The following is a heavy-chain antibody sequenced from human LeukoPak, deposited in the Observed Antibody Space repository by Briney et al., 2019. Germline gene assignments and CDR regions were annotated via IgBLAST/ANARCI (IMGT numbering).Heavy chain of an antibody. CDR1: GGTFSSYA. J-gene: IGHJ4*02. D-gene: IGHD1-26*01. CDR2: IIPIFGTA. CDR3: ARETSSGNFGY. V-gene: IGHV1-69*06. Sequence: ASVKVSCKASGGTFSSYAISWVRQAPGQGLEWMGGIIPIFGTANYAQKFQGRVTITADKSTSTAYMELSSLRSEDTAVYYCARETSSGNFGYWGQGTLVTVSS.